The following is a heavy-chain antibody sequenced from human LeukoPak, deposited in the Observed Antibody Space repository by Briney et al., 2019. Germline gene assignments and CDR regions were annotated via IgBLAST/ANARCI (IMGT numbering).Heavy chain of an antibody. Sequence: GGSLRLSCAASGFTFSGYWMTWVRQAPGKGLEWVANIKQDGSEKYYVDSVKGRFTISRDNAKNSLYLQMNSLRAEDTAVYYCARVMDDSSGWIGDYYYMDVWGKGTTVTVSS. J-gene: IGHJ6*03. D-gene: IGHD6-19*01. CDR2: IKQDGSEK. CDR1: GFTFSGYW. CDR3: ARVMDDSSGWIGDYYYMDV. V-gene: IGHV3-7*01.